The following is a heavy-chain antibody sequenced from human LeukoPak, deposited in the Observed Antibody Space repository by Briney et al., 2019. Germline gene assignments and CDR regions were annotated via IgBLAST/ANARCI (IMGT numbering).Heavy chain of an antibody. D-gene: IGHD3-10*01. Sequence: SETLSLTCAVYGGSLSGYYWSWIRQSPGKGREWIGEINHSGSTNDNPSLKSRVTISVDTSKNQFSLKLSSVTAADTAVYYCARFPVLLWFGEFDYWGQGTLVTVSS. J-gene: IGHJ4*02. CDR2: INHSGST. V-gene: IGHV4-34*01. CDR3: ARFPVLLWFGEFDY. CDR1: GGSLSGYY.